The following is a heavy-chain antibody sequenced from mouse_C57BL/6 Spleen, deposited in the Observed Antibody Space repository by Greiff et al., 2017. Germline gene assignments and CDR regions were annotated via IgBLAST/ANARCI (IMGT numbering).Heavy chain of an antibody. CDR3: ARRGNSAWFAY. CDR1: GFTFSSYA. V-gene: IGHV5-4*03. D-gene: IGHD2-1*01. Sequence: EVKLMESGGGLVTPGGSLKLSCAASGFTFSSYAMSWVRQTPEKRLEWVATISDGGSYTYYPDNVKGRFTISRDNAKNNLYLQMSHLKSEDTAMYYCARRGNSAWFAYWGQGTLVTVSA. J-gene: IGHJ3*01. CDR2: ISDGGSYT.